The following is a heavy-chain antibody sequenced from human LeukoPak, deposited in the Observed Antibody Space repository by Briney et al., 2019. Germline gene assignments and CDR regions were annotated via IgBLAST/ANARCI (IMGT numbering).Heavy chain of an antibody. CDR2: ISGSGGST. D-gene: IGHD4-17*01. Sequence: GGSLRLSCAASGFTFSSYPMSWVGQAPGKGLEWVSAISGSGGSTYYADSVKGRFTISRDNSKNTLYLQMNSLRAEDTAVYYCAKGPAVTTDFDYWGQGTLVTVSS. J-gene: IGHJ4*02. V-gene: IGHV3-23*01. CDR1: GFTFSSYP. CDR3: AKGPAVTTDFDY.